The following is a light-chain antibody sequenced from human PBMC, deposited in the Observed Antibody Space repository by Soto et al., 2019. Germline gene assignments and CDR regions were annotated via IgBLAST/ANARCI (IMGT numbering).Light chain of an antibody. CDR1: SSDVGVYNY. CDR2: EVS. Sequence: QSVLTQPASVSGSPGQSITISCIGTSSDVGVYNYVSWYQQHPGKAPKLMIYEVSNRPSGVSNRFSGSKSDTTASLTISGLQAEDEADYYCSSYTTSYTVVFGGGTKLTVL. CDR3: SSYTTSYTVV. J-gene: IGLJ2*01. V-gene: IGLV2-14*01.